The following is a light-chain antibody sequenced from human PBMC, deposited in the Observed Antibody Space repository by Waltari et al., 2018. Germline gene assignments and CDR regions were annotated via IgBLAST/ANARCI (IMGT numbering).Light chain of an antibody. J-gene: IGLJ1*01. CDR1: SGNIARPS. Sequence: FILAQPHSVSESPGKTVTISCTRSSGNIARPSVHWYQQRPGSSPTVVIYNSDRKASRVPDRVSGSIDPSSNSSSLTISGLKIEDEADYYCQSYDLITPCVFGDGTRVTVL. CDR2: NSD. CDR3: QSYDLITPCV. V-gene: IGLV6-57*01.